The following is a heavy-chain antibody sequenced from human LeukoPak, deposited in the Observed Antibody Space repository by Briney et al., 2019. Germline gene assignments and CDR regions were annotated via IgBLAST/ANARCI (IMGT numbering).Heavy chain of an antibody. V-gene: IGHV3-30-3*01. D-gene: IGHD6-13*01. J-gene: IGHJ4*02. Sequence: GGSLRLSCAASRFTFSNNAMHWVRQAPGKGLEWVAVLSYDGSSQFYADSVKGRFTISRDNSKNTLYLQMSSLRDEDTAVYYCAREAAAAVYVDYWGQGTLVTVSS. CDR1: RFTFSNNA. CDR2: LSYDGSSQ. CDR3: AREAAAAVYVDY.